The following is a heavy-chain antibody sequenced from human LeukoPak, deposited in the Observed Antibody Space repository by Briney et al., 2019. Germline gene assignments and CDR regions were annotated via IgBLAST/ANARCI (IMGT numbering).Heavy chain of an antibody. J-gene: IGHJ5*02. V-gene: IGHV3-20*04. CDR1: GFTFRSYG. CDR3: ARGWKQLWSNWFDT. CDR2: INWNGGNT. D-gene: IGHD5-18*01. Sequence: GRSLRLSCAASGFTFRSYGMTWVRQAPGKGLEWVSGINWNGGNTGYADSVEGRFTISRDNAKNSLYLEMNSLRAEDTALYYCARGWKQLWSNWFDTWGQGTLVTVSS.